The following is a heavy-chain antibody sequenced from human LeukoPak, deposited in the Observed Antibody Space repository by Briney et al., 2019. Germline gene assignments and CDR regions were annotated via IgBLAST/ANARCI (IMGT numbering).Heavy chain of an antibody. D-gene: IGHD4/OR15-4a*01. V-gene: IGHV3-30*04. J-gene: IGHJ6*03. CDR2: ISYDGSNK. CDR1: GFTFSSYA. CDR3: ARDFSVLGYYYYYMDV. Sequence: GGSLRLTCAASGFTFSSYAMSWLRQAPGKGLEWVAVISYDGSNKYYADSVKGRFTISRDNSKNTLYLQMNSLRAEDTAVYYCARDFSVLGYYYYYMDVWGKGTTVTVSS.